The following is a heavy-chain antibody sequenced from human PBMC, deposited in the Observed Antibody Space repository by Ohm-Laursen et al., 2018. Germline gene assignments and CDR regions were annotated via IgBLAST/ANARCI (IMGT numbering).Heavy chain of an antibody. CDR1: GGSISSYY. CDR2: IYYSGST. Sequence: SEILSLTCTVSGGSISSYYWSWIRQPPGKGLEWIGYIYYSGSTNYNPSLKSRVTISVDTSKNQFSLKLSSVTAADTAVYYCARQCKSQWLATGGCYDYWGQGTLVTVSS. V-gene: IGHV4-59*08. CDR3: ARQCKSQWLATGGCYDY. J-gene: IGHJ4*02. D-gene: IGHD6-19*01.